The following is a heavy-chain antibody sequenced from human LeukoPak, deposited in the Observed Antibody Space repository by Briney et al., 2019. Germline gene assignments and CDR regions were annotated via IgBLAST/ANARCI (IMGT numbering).Heavy chain of an antibody. D-gene: IGHD2-2*01. CDR2: INHSGST. V-gene: IGHV4-34*01. Sequence: PSETLSLTCAVYGGSFSGYYWSWIRQPPGKGLEWIGEINHSGSTYYNPSLQSRVTISVDTSKNQFSLKLSSVTAADTAVYYCARVPLFFLVPAAPYFDYWGQGTLVTVSS. J-gene: IGHJ4*02. CDR1: GGSFSGYY. CDR3: ARVPLFFLVPAAPYFDY.